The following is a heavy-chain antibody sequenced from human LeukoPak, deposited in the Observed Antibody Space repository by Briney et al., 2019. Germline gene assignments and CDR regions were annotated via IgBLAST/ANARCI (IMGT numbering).Heavy chain of an antibody. Sequence: GASVKVSCEASGYTLTSYGINWMRQAPGQGLEWMGWISTQSGNTNYAQKVQGRLTLTTDRSTNTAYMELRSLRSDDTAVHYCARGAYGDKWGQGTMVTVSS. CDR1: GYTLTSYG. D-gene: IGHD4-17*01. CDR2: ISTQSGNT. CDR3: ARGAYGDK. J-gene: IGHJ4*02. V-gene: IGHV1-18*01.